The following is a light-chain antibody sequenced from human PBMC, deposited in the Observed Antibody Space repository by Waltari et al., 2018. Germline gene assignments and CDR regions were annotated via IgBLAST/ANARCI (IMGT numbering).Light chain of an antibody. CDR3: CSYAGRYTHVV. V-gene: IGLV2-11*01. CDR1: RRAVGGYDY. CDR2: DVT. J-gene: IGLJ2*01. Sequence: QSALTQPRSVSGSPGQSVTISCTGTRRAVGGYDYVSWYQHHPGKAPKLIICDVTKRPSGVPDRFAGSKSGNTASLTISGLQAEDEADYYCCSYAGRYTHVVFGGGTKLTVL.